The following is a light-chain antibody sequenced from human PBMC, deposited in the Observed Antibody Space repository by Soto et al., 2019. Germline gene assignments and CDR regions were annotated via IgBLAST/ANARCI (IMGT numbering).Light chain of an antibody. J-gene: IGKJ1*01. Sequence: EIVLTQSPATLSSFPGDRVTLSCRASQYINTRLAWYQHRPGQAPRLLIYGASSRATGIPDRFSGSGSGTDFTLTISRLEPEDFAVYYCQQYGSSWTFGQGTKVDIK. CDR3: QQYGSSWT. CDR2: GAS. CDR1: QYINTR. V-gene: IGKV3-20*01.